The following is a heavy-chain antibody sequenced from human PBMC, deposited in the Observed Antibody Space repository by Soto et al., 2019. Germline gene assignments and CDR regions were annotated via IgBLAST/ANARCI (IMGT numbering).Heavy chain of an antibody. CDR2: ISGSGGST. CDR3: AKGSGSGSYREIDY. D-gene: IGHD3-10*01. J-gene: IGHJ4*02. V-gene: IGHV3-23*01. Sequence: EVQLLECGGGLVQPGGSLRLSCAASGFTFSSYAMSWVRQAPGKGLEWVSAISGSGGSTYYADSVKGRFTISRDNSKNTLYLQMNSLRAEDTAVYYCAKGSGSGSYREIDYWGQGTLVTVSS. CDR1: GFTFSSYA.